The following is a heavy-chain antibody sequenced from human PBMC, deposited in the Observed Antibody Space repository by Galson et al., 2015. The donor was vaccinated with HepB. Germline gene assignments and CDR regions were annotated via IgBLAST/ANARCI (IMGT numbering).Heavy chain of an antibody. CDR1: GYTFTSYY. V-gene: IGHV1-46*03. J-gene: IGHJ6*02. CDR3: ARGGIAVAGYYYYYGMDV. Sequence: SVKVSCKASGYTFTSYYMHWVRQAPGQGLEWMGIINPSGGSTSYAQKFQGRVTMTRDTSTSTVYMELSSLRSEDTAVYYCARGGIAVAGYYYYYGMDVWGQGTTVTVSS. D-gene: IGHD6-19*01. CDR2: INPSGGST.